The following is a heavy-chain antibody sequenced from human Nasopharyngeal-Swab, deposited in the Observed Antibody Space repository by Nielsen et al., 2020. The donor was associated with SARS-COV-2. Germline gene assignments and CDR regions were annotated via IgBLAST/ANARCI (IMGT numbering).Heavy chain of an antibody. Sequence: VGQAPGQGLEWMGIINPGGGSARYPQNFQGRVTMTRDTSTSTVYMELSSLRSEDTAVYYCARGGDPREVVAATDCFDPWGQGTLVTVSS. CDR3: ARGGDPREVVAATDCFDP. D-gene: IGHD2-15*01. J-gene: IGHJ5*02. V-gene: IGHV1-46*01. CDR2: INPGGGSA.